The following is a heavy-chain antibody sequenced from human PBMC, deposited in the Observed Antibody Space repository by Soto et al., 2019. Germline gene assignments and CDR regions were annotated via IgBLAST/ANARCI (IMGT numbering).Heavy chain of an antibody. CDR3: ARDPGYCSGGSCYSGREFDY. CDR2: IYYSGST. D-gene: IGHD2-15*01. Sequence: PSDTLSLTCTVSGGSISSGGYYWSWIRQHPGKGLEWIGYIYYSGSTYYNPSLKSRVTISVDTSKNQFSLKLSSVTAADTAVYYCARDPGYCSGGSCYSGREFDYWGQGTLVTVSS. J-gene: IGHJ4*02. V-gene: IGHV4-31*03. CDR1: GGSISSGGYY.